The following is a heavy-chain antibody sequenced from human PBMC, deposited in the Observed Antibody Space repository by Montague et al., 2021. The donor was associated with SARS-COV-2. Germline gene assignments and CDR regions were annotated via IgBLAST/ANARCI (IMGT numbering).Heavy chain of an antibody. CDR2: INHSGSS. CDR3: ARGSTVTHY. V-gene: IGHV4-34*01. Sequence: SETLSLTCAVYGASLSSYYWSWIRQPPGKGLEWIAEINHSGSSNYNPSLKSRVTISIDTSKSHVSLKVRSLTAADTAVYYCARGSTVTHYWGQGTLVTVSS. J-gene: IGHJ4*02. D-gene: IGHD4-17*01. CDR1: GASLSSYY.